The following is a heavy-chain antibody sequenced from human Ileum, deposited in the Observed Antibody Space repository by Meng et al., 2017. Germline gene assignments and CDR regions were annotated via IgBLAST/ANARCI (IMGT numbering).Heavy chain of an antibody. CDR2: ITESGSNT. Sequence: EVQLVESGGGLVQPGGSLRLSCEASRFTFSMYAMSWVRQAPGKGLEWVSAITESGSNTYYMDSVKGRFTMSRDNSKDTLHLQMNSLKTEDTAVYYCSSVDIASRSDSWGQGTLVTVSS. V-gene: IGHV3-23*04. CDR1: RFTFSMYA. D-gene: IGHD5-12*01. CDR3: SSVDIASRSDS. J-gene: IGHJ4*02.